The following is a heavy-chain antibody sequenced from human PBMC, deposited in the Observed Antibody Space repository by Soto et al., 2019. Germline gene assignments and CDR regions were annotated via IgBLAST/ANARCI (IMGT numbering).Heavy chain of an antibody. J-gene: IGHJ4*02. CDR3: ERGRYGDY. V-gene: IGHV1-18*01. D-gene: IGHD1-1*01. Sequence: QIHLVQSGAEVKKPGASVKVSCKGSGYGFTTYGITWVRQAPGQGLEWMAWISPHNGNTNYAQKLQGRVTVTRDTSTSTAYMELRSLRSDDTSVYYCERGRYGDYWGQGALVTVSS. CDR2: ISPHNGNT. CDR1: GYGFTTYG.